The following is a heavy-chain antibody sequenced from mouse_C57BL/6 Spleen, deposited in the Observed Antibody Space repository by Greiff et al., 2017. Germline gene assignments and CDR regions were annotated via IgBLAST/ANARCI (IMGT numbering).Heavy chain of an antibody. D-gene: IGHD1-1*01. CDR2: INPSNGGT. V-gene: IGHV1-53*01. Sequence: QVQLQQPGTELVKPGASVKLSCKASGYTFTSYWMHWVKQRPGQGLEWIGNINPSNGGTNYNEKFKSKATLTVDKSSSTAYMQLSSLTSEDSAVYVCARERGSNWYFDVWGTGTTVTVSS. CDR1: GYTFTSYW. J-gene: IGHJ1*03. CDR3: ARERGSNWYFDV.